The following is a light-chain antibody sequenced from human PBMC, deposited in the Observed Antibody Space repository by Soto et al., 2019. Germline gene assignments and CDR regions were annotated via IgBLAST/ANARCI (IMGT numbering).Light chain of an antibody. CDR2: EVS. V-gene: IGLV2-14*01. Sequence: QSALTQPASVSGSPGQSITISCTGTSSDIGGSNYVSWHQQHPGKAPKVVIYEVSNRPSGVSNRFSGSKSGNTASLTISGLQAEDEADYYCSSYTTTVTKFGGGIKLTVL. CDR3: SSYTTTVTK. CDR1: SSDIGGSNY. J-gene: IGLJ2*01.